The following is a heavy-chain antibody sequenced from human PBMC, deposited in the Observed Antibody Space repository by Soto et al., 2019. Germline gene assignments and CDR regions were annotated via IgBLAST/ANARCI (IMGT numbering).Heavy chain of an antibody. CDR1: GYTFTSYD. CDR2: MNPNRGNT. CDR3: ARGGAAGPPTYYHYMGG. J-gene: IGHJ6*03. V-gene: IGHV1-8*01. Sequence: ASVKVSCKASGYTFTSYDINWVRQATGQGLEWMGWMNPNRGNTGYAQKYQGRVTMTKNTSISTAYMELSSLRSEDTAVYYCARGGAAGPPTYYHYMGGWGKGTTVTVSS. D-gene: IGHD6-25*01.